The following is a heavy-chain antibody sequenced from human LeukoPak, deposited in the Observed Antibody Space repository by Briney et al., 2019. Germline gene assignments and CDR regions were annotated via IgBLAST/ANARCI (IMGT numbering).Heavy chain of an antibody. V-gene: IGHV4-59*01. CDR2: IYYSGST. Sequence: SETLSLTCTVSAGSISSYYWTWIRQPPGKGLEWIGYIYYSGSTNYNPSLKSRVAISLGTSKNQFSLKLSSVTAADTAIYYCARGRPDFWTNFYTYFFDSWGQGTLVTVSS. CDR1: AGSISSYY. J-gene: IGHJ4*02. CDR3: ARGRPDFWTNFYTYFFDS. D-gene: IGHD3/OR15-3a*01.